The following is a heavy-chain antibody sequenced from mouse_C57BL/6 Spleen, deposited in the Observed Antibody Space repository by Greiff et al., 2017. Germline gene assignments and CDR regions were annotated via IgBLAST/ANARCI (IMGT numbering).Heavy chain of an antibody. V-gene: IGHV1-64*01. D-gene: IGHD1-1*01. Sequence: QVQLQQPGAELVKPGASVKLSCKASGYTFTSYWMHWVKQRPGQGLEWIGMIHPNSGSTNYNEKFKSKATLTVDKSSSTAYMQLSSLTSEDSAVYYCARSEIEICYDYWGQGTTLTVSS. CDR1: GYTFTSYW. CDR3: ARSEIEICYDY. CDR2: IHPNSGST. J-gene: IGHJ2*01.